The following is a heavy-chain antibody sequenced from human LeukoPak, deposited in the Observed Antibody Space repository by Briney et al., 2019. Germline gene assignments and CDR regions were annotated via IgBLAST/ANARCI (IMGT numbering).Heavy chain of an antibody. CDR3: AGGGRRPGLHY. D-gene: IGHD1-1*01. CDR1: VDSVSSNSAA. Sequence: SQTLSLTCAISVDSVSSNSAAWYWIRQSPSRGLEWLGRTYYRSKWYNDYAVSVKSRITINPDTSKKQFSLQLNSVTPEDTAVYYCAGGGRRPGLHYWGQGTLVTVSS. CDR2: TYYRSKWYN. V-gene: IGHV6-1*01. J-gene: IGHJ4*02.